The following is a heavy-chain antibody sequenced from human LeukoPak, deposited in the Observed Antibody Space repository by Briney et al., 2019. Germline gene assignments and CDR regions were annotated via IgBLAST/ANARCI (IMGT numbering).Heavy chain of an antibody. CDR3: ARYSSGYSFDY. Sequence: SETLSLTCAVSGGSISSGGYSWSWLRQPPGQGLEWIVYIYHSGSTYYNPSHNSRITISVNRTKNQFSLKLSPVTAAAAAVYYCARYSSGYSFDYWGQGTLVTGSS. J-gene: IGHJ4*02. V-gene: IGHV4-30-2*01. D-gene: IGHD3-22*01. CDR1: GGSISSGGYS. CDR2: IYHSGST.